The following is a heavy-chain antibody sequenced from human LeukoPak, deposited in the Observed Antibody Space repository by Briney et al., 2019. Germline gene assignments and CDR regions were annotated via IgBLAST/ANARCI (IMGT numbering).Heavy chain of an antibody. CDR3: ATQGWYGHYFDY. V-gene: IGHV4-39*02. D-gene: IGHD6-19*01. CDR2: IYYSGST. CDR1: GGSIRNDNYY. J-gene: IGHJ4*02. Sequence: PSETLSLTCTVSGGSIRNDNYYWGWIRQPPGKGLEWVGSIYYSGSTYYNPSLKSRVTISIDTSKNHFSLKLSSVTAADTAVYYCATQGWYGHYFDYLGQGTLVTASS.